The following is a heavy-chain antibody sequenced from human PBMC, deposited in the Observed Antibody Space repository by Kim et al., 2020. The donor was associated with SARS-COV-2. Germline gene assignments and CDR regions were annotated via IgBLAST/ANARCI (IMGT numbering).Heavy chain of an antibody. CDR1: GFTFSSCA. D-gene: IGHD5-12*01. V-gene: IGHV3-23*01. Sequence: GGSLRLSCAASGFTFSSCAMNWARQAPGKGLEWVSTASGSGSSKYYADSVKGRFTISRDNSKNTLYLQMNSLRAEDTAVYYCAKDCIGYDRRIEYWGQGT. CDR2: ASGSGSSK. J-gene: IGHJ4*02. CDR3: AKDCIGYDRRIEY.